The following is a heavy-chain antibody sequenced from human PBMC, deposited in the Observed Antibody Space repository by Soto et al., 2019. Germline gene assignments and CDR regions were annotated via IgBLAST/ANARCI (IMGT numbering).Heavy chain of an antibody. V-gene: IGHV3-23*01. J-gene: IGHJ4*02. Sequence: LRLSCAASGFTFSSYPMSWVRQAPGKGLEWVSGFRSGGDDDTTYYADSVRGRFTISRDNSKNTLFLQMNSLRAEDTAIYYCAKKVNSGSGSQFFDYWGQGTLVTVSS. CDR1: GFTFSSYP. CDR2: FRSGGDDDTT. CDR3: AKKVNSGSGSQFFDY. D-gene: IGHD3-10*01.